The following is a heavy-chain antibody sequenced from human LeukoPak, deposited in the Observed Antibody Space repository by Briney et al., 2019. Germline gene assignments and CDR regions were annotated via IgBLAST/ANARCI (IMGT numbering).Heavy chain of an antibody. CDR1: GGTFSSYA. Sequence: GASVKVSCEASGGTFSSYAISWVRQAPGQGVEWMGGIIPIFGTANYAQKFQGRVTITADKSTSTAYMELSSLRSEDTAVYYCASYGSGDTPYYYYYGMDVWAKDTTVSVSS. V-gene: IGHV1-69*06. CDR3: ASYGSGDTPYYYYYGMDV. D-gene: IGHD3-10*01. CDR2: IIPIFGTA. J-gene: IGHJ6*04.